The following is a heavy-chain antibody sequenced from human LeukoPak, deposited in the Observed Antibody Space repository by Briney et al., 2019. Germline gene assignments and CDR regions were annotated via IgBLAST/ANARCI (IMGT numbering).Heavy chain of an antibody. J-gene: IGHJ4*02. CDR1: GFKFSNHW. Sequence: PGGSLRLSCAASGFKFSNHWMHWVRQSPGKGLVWVARINNDGSDTSHADSVEGRFTISRDNAENTLYLQMNSLRVEDTAMYFCARNNWGIDDWGQETLVTVSS. D-gene: IGHD7-27*01. CDR2: INNDGSDT. V-gene: IGHV3-74*01. CDR3: ARNNWGIDD.